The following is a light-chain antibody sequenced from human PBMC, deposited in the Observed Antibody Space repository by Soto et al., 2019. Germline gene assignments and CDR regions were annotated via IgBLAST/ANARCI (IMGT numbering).Light chain of an antibody. CDR1: QGISSY. CDR3: QQYYSYPPT. J-gene: IGKJ3*01. V-gene: IGKV1-8*01. CDR2: AAS. Sequence: AIRMTQSPSSLSASTGDRVTITCRASQGISSYLAWYQQKPGKAPKLLIYAASTLQSGVPSRFSGSGSGTDFTLTISCLQSEYFATYFCQQYYSYPPTFGRGTKVDIK.